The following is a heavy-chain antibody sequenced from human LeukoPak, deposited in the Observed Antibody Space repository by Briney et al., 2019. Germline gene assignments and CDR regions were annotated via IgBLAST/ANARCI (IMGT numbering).Heavy chain of an antibody. J-gene: IGHJ6*03. CDR1: GFTFSSYS. CDR3: ARDCSSTSCYLYYYYYMDV. V-gene: IGHV3-21*01. D-gene: IGHD2-2*01. CDR2: ISSSSSYI. Sequence: GGSLRLSCAASGFTFSSYSMNWVRQAPGKGLEWVSSISSSSSYIYDADSVKGRFTISRDNAKNSLYLQMNSLRAEDTAVYYCARDCSSTSCYLYYYYYMDVWGKGTTVTISS.